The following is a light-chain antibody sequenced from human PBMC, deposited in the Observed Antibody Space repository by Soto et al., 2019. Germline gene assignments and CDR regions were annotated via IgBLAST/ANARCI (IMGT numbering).Light chain of an antibody. CDR2: HAS. CDR1: QSISAD. Sequence: EIVLTQSPAPLSLSPGERATLSCGASQSISADLAWYQQKPGHPPRLPIYHASNKATGIPARFSGSGSGTDFTLTISSLEPDDFVVYYFHRRNSWPRTFGQGTKVEIK. CDR3: HRRNSWPRT. V-gene: IGKV3-11*01. J-gene: IGKJ1*01.